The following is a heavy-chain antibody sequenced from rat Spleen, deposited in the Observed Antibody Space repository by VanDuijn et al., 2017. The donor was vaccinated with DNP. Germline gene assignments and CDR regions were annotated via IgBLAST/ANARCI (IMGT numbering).Heavy chain of an antibody. J-gene: IGHJ2*01. Sequence: QVQLKESGPGLVQPSETLSLTCTVSGFSLSDYSIHWVRQSPGEVLEWMGVIWSNGNTDYNSAIKSRLSISRDTSKSQVFLKMNSLQTEDTAMYFCARIGGANWGYYFDYWGQGVMVTVSS. CDR1: GFSLSDYS. CDR2: IWSNGNT. D-gene: IGHD5-1*01. V-gene: IGHV2-19*01. CDR3: ARIGGANWGYYFDY.